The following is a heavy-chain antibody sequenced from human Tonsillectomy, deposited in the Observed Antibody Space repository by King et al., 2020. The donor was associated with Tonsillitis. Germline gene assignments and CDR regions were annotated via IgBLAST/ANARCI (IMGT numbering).Heavy chain of an antibody. D-gene: IGHD3-3*01. J-gene: IGHJ6*02. CDR1: GFTFSSYG. V-gene: IGHV3-30*18. Sequence: VQLVESGGGVVQPGRSLRLSCAASGFTFSSYGMHWVRQAPGKGLEWVAVISYDGSNKYYADSVKGRFTISRDNSKNTLYLQMNSLRAEDTAVYYCAKDHTYYDFWSGYSYDYYGMDVWGQGTTVTVSS. CDR3: AKDHTYYDFWSGYSYDYYGMDV. CDR2: ISYDGSNK.